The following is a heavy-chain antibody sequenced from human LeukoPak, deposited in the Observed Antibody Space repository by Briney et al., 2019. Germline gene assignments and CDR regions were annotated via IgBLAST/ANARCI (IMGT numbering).Heavy chain of an antibody. CDR1: GGSISSYY. CDR2: VYYSGST. Sequence: SETLSLTCTVSGGSISSYYWSWIRQPPGKGLEWIGDVYYSGSTNYNPSLKSRVTISVDTSKNQFSLKLSSVTAADTAVYYCARDGSGWADDAFDIWGQGTMVTVSS. CDR3: ARDGSGWADDAFDI. V-gene: IGHV4-59*01. D-gene: IGHD6-19*01. J-gene: IGHJ3*02.